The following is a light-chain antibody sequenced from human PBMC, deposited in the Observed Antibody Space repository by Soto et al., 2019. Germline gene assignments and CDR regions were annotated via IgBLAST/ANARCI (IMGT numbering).Light chain of an antibody. CDR1: QTLRRT. V-gene: IGKV3D-15*01. CDR3: QQYNNWPLGT. Sequence: EIVLMQSPCTLPLSAGERATLSCRASQTLRRTYIAWYQQKPGQAPRVLIYGASKRATGIPDRFSGSGSGTEFTLTTSNLQYDDFAVHYCQQYNNWPLGTFGQGTKVDIK. CDR2: GAS. J-gene: IGKJ1*01.